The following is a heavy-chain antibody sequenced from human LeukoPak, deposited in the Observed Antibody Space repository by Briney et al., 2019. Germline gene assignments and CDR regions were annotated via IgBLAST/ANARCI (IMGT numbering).Heavy chain of an antibody. CDR2: ISGSGFTI. CDR3: ARKVLPDNWFDP. J-gene: IGHJ5*02. CDR1: GFTFSDYY. Sequence: GGSLRLSCAASGFTFSDYYMSWIRQAPGKGLEWVSYISGSGFTIYYADSVKGRFTISRDTAKNSLYLQMNSLRDEDTAVYYCARKVLPDNWFDPWGQGTLVTVSS. D-gene: IGHD2-8*02. V-gene: IGHV3-11*04.